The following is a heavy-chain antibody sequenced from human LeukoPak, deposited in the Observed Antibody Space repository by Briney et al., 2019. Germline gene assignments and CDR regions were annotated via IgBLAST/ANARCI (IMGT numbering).Heavy chain of an antibody. CDR2: IYSGGST. J-gene: IGHJ2*01. D-gene: IGHD3-22*01. CDR1: GFTVSSNY. V-gene: IGHV3-66*01. Sequence: GGSLRLSCAASGFTVSSNYMSWVRQAPGKGLEWVSLIYSGGSTYYADSVKGRFTISRDNSKNTLYLQMNSLRAEDTAVYYCAKDIYSSGFDLWGRGTLVTVSS. CDR3: AKDIYSSGFDL.